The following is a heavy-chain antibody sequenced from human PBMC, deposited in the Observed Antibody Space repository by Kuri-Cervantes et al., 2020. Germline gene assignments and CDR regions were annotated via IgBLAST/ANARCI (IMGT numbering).Heavy chain of an antibody. Sequence: GGSLRLSCAASGFTVSTNYMSWVRQAPGKGLEWVSVIDSGGSTYNADSLKSRFTISRDNSKTTLYLQMNSLRAGDTAVYYCARDGGYGSGSYRYHGMDVWGQGTTVTVSS. J-gene: IGHJ6*02. CDR2: IDSGGST. CDR3: ARDGGYGSGSYRYHGMDV. D-gene: IGHD3-10*01. CDR1: GFTVSTNY. V-gene: IGHV3-53*01.